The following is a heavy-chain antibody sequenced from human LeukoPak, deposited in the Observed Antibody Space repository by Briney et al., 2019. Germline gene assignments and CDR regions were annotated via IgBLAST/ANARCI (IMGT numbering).Heavy chain of an antibody. D-gene: IGHD2-2*02. V-gene: IGHV3-7*01. CDR2: IKQDGSEK. CDR1: GFTFSSYW. Sequence: GGSLRLSCAASGFTFSSYWMSWVRQAPGKGLEWVANIKQDGSEKYYVDSVKGRFTISRDNAKNSLYLQMSSLRAEDTAVYYCARARRDCSSTSCYTSFWFDPWGQGTLVTVSS. CDR3: ARARRDCSSTSCYTSFWFDP. J-gene: IGHJ5*02.